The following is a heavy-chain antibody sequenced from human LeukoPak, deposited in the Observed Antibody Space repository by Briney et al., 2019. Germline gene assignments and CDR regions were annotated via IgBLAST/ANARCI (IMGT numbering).Heavy chain of an antibody. CDR1: GYTFTGYY. CDR2: ISAYNGNT. CDR3: ARVPNLLWFGELLGSQYYYYMDV. Sequence: ASVKVSCKASGYTFTGYYMHWVRQAPGQGLEWMGWISAYNGNTNYAQKLQGRVTMTTDTSTSTAYMELRSLRSDDTAVYYCARVPNLLWFGELLGSQYYYYMDVWGKGTTVTVSS. V-gene: IGHV1-18*04. J-gene: IGHJ6*03. D-gene: IGHD3-10*01.